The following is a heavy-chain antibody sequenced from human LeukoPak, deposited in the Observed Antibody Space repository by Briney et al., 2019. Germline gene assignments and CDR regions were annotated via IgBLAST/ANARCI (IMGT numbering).Heavy chain of an antibody. D-gene: IGHD3-3*02. CDR2: VSSSSTSI. J-gene: IGHJ6*02. Sequence: PGGSLRLSCAASGFTFNTYSMNWVRQAPGKGLEWVSYVSSSSTSIYYADSVKGRFTISRDNAMNSLFLQMNALTAEDTAVYYCAREGHSSPRGYFGVDVWGQGTTVTVSS. CDR1: GFTFNTYS. V-gene: IGHV3-21*01. CDR3: AREGHSSPRGYFGVDV.